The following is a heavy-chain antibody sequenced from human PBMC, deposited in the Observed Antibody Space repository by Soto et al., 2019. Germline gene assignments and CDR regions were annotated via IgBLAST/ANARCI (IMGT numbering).Heavy chain of an antibody. CDR2: IYYSGST. V-gene: IGHV4-39*01. CDR3: ARQMAILRYFDWLYYGMDV. D-gene: IGHD3-9*01. CDR1: GGSISSSSYY. J-gene: IGHJ6*02. Sequence: PSETLSLTCTVSGGSISSSSYYWGWIRQPPGKGLEWIGSIYYSGSTYYNPSLKSRVTISVDTSKNQFSLKLSSVTAADTAVYYCARQMAILRYFDWLYYGMDVWGQGTTVTV.